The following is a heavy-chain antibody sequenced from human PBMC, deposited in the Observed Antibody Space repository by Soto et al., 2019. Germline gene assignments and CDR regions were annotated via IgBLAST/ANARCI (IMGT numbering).Heavy chain of an antibody. CDR3: AKDLYRGSYSSSYFNH. V-gene: IGHV3-30*18. CDR2: ISDDGSNQ. CDR1: GFTFKSFA. Sequence: VGSLRLSCAASGFTFKSFAMHWVRQAPGKGLEWVAFISDDGSNQYFADSVTGRCTISRDNSENTVSLQIHSLRPGDTAVYYCAKDLYRGSYSSSYFNHWGQGIWVTVS. D-gene: IGHD1-26*01. J-gene: IGHJ4*02.